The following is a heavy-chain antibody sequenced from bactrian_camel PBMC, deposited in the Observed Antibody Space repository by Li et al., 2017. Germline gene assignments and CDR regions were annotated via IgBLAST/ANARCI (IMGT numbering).Heavy chain of an antibody. CDR2: INEGGDNT. D-gene: IGHD2*01. CDR3: AKGGSGYYPGVFRS. Sequence: DVQLVESGGGLVQPGGSLRLSCAASGFTLSFNSYTMTWVRQAPGKGLEWVAGINEGGDNTYYADGVKGRFSISKDVANNTVYLQVNSLKTEDMAMYYCAKGGSGYYPGVFRSWGQGTQVTVS. CDR1: GFTLSFNSYT. J-gene: IGHJ6*01. V-gene: IGHV3S40*01.